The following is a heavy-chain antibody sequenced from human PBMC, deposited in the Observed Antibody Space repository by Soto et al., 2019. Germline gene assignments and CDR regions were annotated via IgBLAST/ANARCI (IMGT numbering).Heavy chain of an antibody. Sequence: QVQLQQWGAGLLKPSETLSLTCAVYGGSFSGYYWSWIRQPPGKGLEWIGEINHSGSTNYNPSLKSRVTISVDTSKNQFSLKLSSVTAAYTAVYYCARYVPTSGKRKNYGMDVWGQGTTVTVSS. J-gene: IGHJ6*02. V-gene: IGHV4-34*01. D-gene: IGHD2-8*01. CDR2: INHSGST. CDR1: GGSFSGYY. CDR3: ARYVPTSGKRKNYGMDV.